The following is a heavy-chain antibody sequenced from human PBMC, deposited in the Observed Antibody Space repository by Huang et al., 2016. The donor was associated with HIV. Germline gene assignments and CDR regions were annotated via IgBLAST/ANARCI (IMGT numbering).Heavy chain of an antibody. CDR2: ISGSGSST. CDR1: IFTFSTSA. J-gene: IGHJ4*02. V-gene: IGHV3-23*01. Sequence: EVQLLESGGGLVQPGGSLRLSCAASIFTFSTSAMSWVRQAPGKGLEWVSCISGSGSSTYYADAVKGRFTISRDNSRNTLYLQMKSLRVEDTAIYYCAKGSERSLTGPKYQYYFDYWGQGTLVTVSS. CDR3: AKGSERSLTGPKYQYYFDY. D-gene: IGHD3-3*01.